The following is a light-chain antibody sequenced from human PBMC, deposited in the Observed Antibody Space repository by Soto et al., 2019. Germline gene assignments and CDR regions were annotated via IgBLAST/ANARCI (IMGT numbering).Light chain of an antibody. V-gene: IGLV1-40*01. CDR1: SSNIGAGYK. J-gene: IGLJ3*02. CDR3: SSYTTSNTWL. CDR2: GNI. Sequence: QSVLTQPPSVSGAPGQRVTISCAGSSSNIGAGYKVHWYQQLPGTAPKLLIYGNINRPSGVPDRFSGSRSGTAASLAITGLQAEDEAEYYCSSYTTSNTWLFGGGTKLTVL.